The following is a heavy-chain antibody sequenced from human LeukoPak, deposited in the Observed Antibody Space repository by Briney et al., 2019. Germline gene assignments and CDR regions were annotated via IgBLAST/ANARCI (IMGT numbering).Heavy chain of an antibody. CDR2: INPNSGGT. D-gene: IGHD3-10*01. CDR3: ARDYYGSGSYYRNDY. V-gene: IGHV1-2*02. Sequence: ASVKVSCKASGYTFTGYYMHWVRQAPGQGLEWMGWINPNSGGTNYAQKFQGRVTMTRDTSTSTAYMELSRLRSDDTAVYYCARDYYGSGSYYRNDYWGQGTLVTVSS. CDR1: GYTFTGYY. J-gene: IGHJ4*02.